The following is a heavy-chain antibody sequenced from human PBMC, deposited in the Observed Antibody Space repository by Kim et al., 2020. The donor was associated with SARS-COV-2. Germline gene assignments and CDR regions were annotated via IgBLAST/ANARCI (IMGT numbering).Heavy chain of an antibody. CDR2: IGTGNNDR. D-gene: IGHD2-8*01. CDR1: GYNFGTST. CDR3: AAETYENGCCYFDH. J-gene: IGHJ4*02. Sequence: SVKVSCKASGYNFGTSTVQWMRQARGQALEWMGWIGTGNNDRRYAQKFQDRVTISRDLSTSTAYMELNSLISEDTAVYYCAAETYENGCCYFDHWGQG. V-gene: IGHV1-58*01.